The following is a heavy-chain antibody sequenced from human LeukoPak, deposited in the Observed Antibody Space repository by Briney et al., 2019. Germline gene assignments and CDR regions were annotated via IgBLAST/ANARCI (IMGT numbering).Heavy chain of an antibody. V-gene: IGHV3-23*01. CDR3: AKQLGYCSDGSCYFPY. D-gene: IGHD2-15*01. Sequence: GGSLRLSCAASGFIFSNYGMNWVRQAPGKGLEWVSAISNNGGYTYYADSVQGRFTISRDNSKSTLCLQMNSLRAEDTAVYYCAKQLGYCSDGSCYFPYWGQGTLVTVSS. CDR1: GFIFSNYG. CDR2: ISNNGGYT. J-gene: IGHJ4*02.